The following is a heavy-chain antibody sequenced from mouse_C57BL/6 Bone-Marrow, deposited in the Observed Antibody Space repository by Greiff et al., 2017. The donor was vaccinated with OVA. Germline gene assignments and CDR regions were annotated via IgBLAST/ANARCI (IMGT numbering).Heavy chain of an antibody. J-gene: IGHJ2*01. V-gene: IGHV1-74*01. D-gene: IGHD2-5*01. CDR2: IHPSDSDT. CDR3: AIGYSNYVNCFDY. CDR1: GYTFTSYW. Sequence: QVQLQQSGAELVKPGASVKVSCKASGYTFTSYWMHWVKQRPGQGLEWIGRIHPSDSDTNYNQQFKGQATLTVDKSSSTAYMQLSSLTSEDSAVYCCAIGYSNYVNCFDYWGQGTTLTVSS.